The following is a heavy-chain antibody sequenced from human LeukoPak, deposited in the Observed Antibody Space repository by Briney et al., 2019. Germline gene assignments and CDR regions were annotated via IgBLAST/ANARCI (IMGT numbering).Heavy chain of an antibody. CDR3: AGPSSSGVGY. V-gene: IGHV3-30*02. CDR1: GFTFRNYG. J-gene: IGHJ4*02. Sequence: GGSLRLSCAASGFTFRNYGMHWVRQAPGKGLEWVAIIWYDGNNKYYANSVKGRFTISRDNAKNSLYLQMNSLRAEDTAVYYCAGPSSSGVGYWGQGTLVTVSS. CDR2: IWYDGNNK. D-gene: IGHD3-10*01.